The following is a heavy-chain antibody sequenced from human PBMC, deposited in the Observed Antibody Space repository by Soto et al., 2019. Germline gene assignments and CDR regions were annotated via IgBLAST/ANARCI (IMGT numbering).Heavy chain of an antibody. J-gene: IGHJ6*02. CDR2: INAGNGNT. Sequence: GASVKVSCKASGYTFTSYAMHWVRQAPGQRLEWMGWINAGNGNTKYSQKFQGRVTITRDTSASTAYMELSSLRSEDTAVYYCARGRSGVVAVAGTYYYYGMDVWGQGTTVTVSS. V-gene: IGHV1-3*01. CDR1: GYTFTSYA. D-gene: IGHD6-19*01. CDR3: ARGRSGVVAVAGTYYYYGMDV.